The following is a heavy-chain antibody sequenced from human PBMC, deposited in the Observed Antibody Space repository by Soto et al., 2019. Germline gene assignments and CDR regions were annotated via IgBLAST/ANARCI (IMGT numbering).Heavy chain of an antibody. D-gene: IGHD6-19*01. V-gene: IGHV4-59*01. J-gene: IGHJ4*02. CDR1: SGSISTYY. Sequence: QVQLQESGPGLVKPSETLSLTCTVSSGSISTYYWSWIRQPPGKGLEWIGYIYYSGSTNYNPSLKSRVTISVDTSKNPFSLKRSSVTAADTAVYYCARYAVAGNGGVRFDYWGQGTLVTVSS. CDR2: IYYSGST. CDR3: ARYAVAGNGGVRFDY.